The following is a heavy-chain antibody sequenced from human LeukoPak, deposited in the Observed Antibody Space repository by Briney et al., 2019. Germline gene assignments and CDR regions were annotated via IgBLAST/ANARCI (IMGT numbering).Heavy chain of an antibody. Sequence: RASVNVSCTVSGYTFTDYYIHWVRPAPGQGLEWMGWINPSNGGTNFAKEFQSRVTMTRDTSISTAYMELSRLTSDDTAVYYWARVGYFGSGSYCPYWGQGTLVTVSS. CDR2: INPSNGGT. CDR1: GYTFTDYY. J-gene: IGHJ4*02. D-gene: IGHD3-10*01. CDR3: ARVGYFGSGSYCPY. V-gene: IGHV1-2*02.